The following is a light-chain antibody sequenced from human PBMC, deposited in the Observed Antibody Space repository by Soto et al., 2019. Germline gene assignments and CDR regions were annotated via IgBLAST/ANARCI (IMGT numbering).Light chain of an antibody. CDR3: QQYENYWT. Sequence: TQMTQSPSSLSASVGDRVTITCRASQDIDIYLSWYQHKPGKAPKLLIYDASNLDSGVPSRFSGSGSGTEFSLTISNLQPDDCATYYCQQYENYWTFGQGTKVDNK. CDR1: QDIDIY. CDR2: DAS. V-gene: IGKV1-5*01. J-gene: IGKJ1*01.